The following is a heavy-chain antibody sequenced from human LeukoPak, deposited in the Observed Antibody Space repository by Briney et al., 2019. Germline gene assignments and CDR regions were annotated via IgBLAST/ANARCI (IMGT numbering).Heavy chain of an antibody. V-gene: IGHV4-59*01. J-gene: IGHJ4*02. CDR2: IYYSGST. CDR1: GGSIISYY. D-gene: IGHD6-19*01. Sequence: PSETLSLTCTVSGGSIISYYWSWIRQPPGKGLEWIGYIYYSGSTNYNPSLKSRVTISVDTSKNQFSLKLSSVTAADTAVYYCARQAVAEEYYFDYWGQGTLVTVSS. CDR3: ARQAVAEEYYFDY.